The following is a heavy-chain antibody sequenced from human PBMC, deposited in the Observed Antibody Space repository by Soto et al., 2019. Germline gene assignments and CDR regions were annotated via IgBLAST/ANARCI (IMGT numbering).Heavy chain of an antibody. V-gene: IGHV3-23*01. CDR2: ISGSGGYT. CDR1: GFTFSSYA. CDR3: ARGNGDYVYYYHDMDV. Sequence: EVQLLESGGGLVQPGGSLRLSCAASGFTFSSYAMSWVRQAPGKGLEWVSVISGSGGYTYYADSVKGRFTISRDNSKNTLYLQMNSLRADDTAVYYCARGNGDYVYYYHDMDVWGQGTTVTVSS. D-gene: IGHD4-17*01. J-gene: IGHJ6*02.